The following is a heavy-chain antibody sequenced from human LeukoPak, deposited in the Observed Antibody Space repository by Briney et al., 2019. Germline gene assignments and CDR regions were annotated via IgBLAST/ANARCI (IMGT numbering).Heavy chain of an antibody. V-gene: IGHV3-7*01. CDR3: AREITWEVVPI. D-gene: IGHD3-16*01. Sequence: PGGSLRLSCVASGFTFSSYWMSWVRQAPGKGLEWVANIKQDGSEKYYVDSVKGRFTISRDNAKNSLFLHMNSLRVEDTAVYYCAREITWEVVPIWGQGTMVTVSS. CDR2: IKQDGSEK. CDR1: GFTFSSYW. J-gene: IGHJ3*02.